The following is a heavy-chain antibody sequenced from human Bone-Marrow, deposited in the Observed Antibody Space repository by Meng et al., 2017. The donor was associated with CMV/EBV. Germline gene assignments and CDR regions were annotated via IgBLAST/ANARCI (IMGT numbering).Heavy chain of an antibody. V-gene: IGHV3-30*02. CDR3: ARDSTIVGVKGYYYGMDV. J-gene: IGHJ6*02. D-gene: IGHD1-26*01. Sequence: GESLKISCAASGFTFSSYGMHWVRQAPGKGLEWVAFIRYDGSNKYYADSVKGRFTISRDNAKNSLYLQMNSLRAEDTAVYYCARDSTIVGVKGYYYGMDVWGQGTTVTVSS. CDR2: IRYDGSNK. CDR1: GFTFSSYG.